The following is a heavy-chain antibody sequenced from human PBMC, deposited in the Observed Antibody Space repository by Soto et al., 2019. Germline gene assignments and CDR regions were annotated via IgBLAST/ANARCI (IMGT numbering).Heavy chain of an antibody. Sequence: PSETLSLTCAVYCGSFSGYYWSWIRQPPGKGLEWIGEINHSGSTNYNPSLKSRVTISVDTSKNQFSLKLSSVTAADTAVYYCARGRRYYDFWSGYNSFDYWGQGTLVTVSS. CDR3: ARGRRYYDFWSGYNSFDY. CDR2: INHSGST. J-gene: IGHJ4*02. D-gene: IGHD3-3*01. V-gene: IGHV4-34*01. CDR1: CGSFSGYY.